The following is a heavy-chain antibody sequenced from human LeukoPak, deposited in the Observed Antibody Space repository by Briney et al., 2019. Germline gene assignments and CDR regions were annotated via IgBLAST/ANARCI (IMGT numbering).Heavy chain of an antibody. D-gene: IGHD3-10*01. CDR2: INHSGST. CDR3: ARGLLLFDI. Sequence: SETLSLXCAVYGGSFSGYYWSWIRQPPGKELEWIGEINHSGSTNYNPSLKSRVTISVDTSKNQFSLRLSSVTAADTAVYYCARGLLLFDIWGQGTMVTVSS. J-gene: IGHJ3*02. CDR1: GGSFSGYY. V-gene: IGHV4-34*01.